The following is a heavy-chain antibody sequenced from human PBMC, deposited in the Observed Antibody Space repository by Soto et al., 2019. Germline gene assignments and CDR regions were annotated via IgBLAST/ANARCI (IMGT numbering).Heavy chain of an antibody. V-gene: IGHV3-23*01. CDR3: AGPGYRSQDY. Sequence: PGGSLRLSCAASGFTISSYAMTWVRQAPGKGLEWVSAISSSRSGTYYAASVKGRFTISRDNSNNRVYLQMISLRAEETAVYYCAGPGYRSQDYSGQGALVTVSS. CDR2: ISSSRSGT. D-gene: IGHD5-18*01. CDR1: GFTISSYA. J-gene: IGHJ4*02.